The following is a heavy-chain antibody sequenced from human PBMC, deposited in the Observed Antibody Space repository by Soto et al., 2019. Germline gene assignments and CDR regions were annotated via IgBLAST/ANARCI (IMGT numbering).Heavy chain of an antibody. D-gene: IGHD3-10*01. CDR2: IYHSGIT. J-gene: IGHJ6*02. CDR1: GGSISSGGYS. V-gene: IGHV4-30-2*01. Sequence: SGTLSLTCGASGGSISSGGYSWSWIRQPPGKGLQWIGYIYHSGITYYNESLKSRVTISADMSKNQFSLRLTSVTAADTAVYYCARGSGRRDAMDVWAQGTTVTVSS. CDR3: ARGSGRRDAMDV.